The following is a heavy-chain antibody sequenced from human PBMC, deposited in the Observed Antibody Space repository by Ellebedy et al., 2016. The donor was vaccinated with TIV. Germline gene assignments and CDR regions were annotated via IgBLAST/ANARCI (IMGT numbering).Heavy chain of an antibody. D-gene: IGHD4-17*01. CDR2: INTDGSTT. J-gene: IGHJ4*02. V-gene: IGHV3-74*01. CDR1: GFTFNNAW. CDR3: VLGDYGLNLPGDY. Sequence: GESLKISXAASGFTFNNAWMHWVRQAPGKGLVWVSRINTDGSTTTYADSVKGRFTISRDNTKNTLYLQMNSLRSEDTAVYYCVLGDYGLNLPGDYWGQGTLVTVSS.